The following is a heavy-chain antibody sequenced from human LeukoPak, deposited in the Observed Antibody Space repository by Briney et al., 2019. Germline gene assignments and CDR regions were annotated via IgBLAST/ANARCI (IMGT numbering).Heavy chain of an antibody. D-gene: IGHD3-9*01. J-gene: IGHJ4*02. CDR3: AREEDYDILTGYYGIDY. V-gene: IGHV3-30*04. Sequence: GRSLRLSCAASGFTFSSYAMHWVRQAPGKGLEWVAVISYDGSNKYYADSVKDRVTISRDNSKNTLYLQMNSLRAEDTAVYYCAREEDYDILTGYYGIDYWGQGTLVTVSS. CDR2: ISYDGSNK. CDR1: GFTFSSYA.